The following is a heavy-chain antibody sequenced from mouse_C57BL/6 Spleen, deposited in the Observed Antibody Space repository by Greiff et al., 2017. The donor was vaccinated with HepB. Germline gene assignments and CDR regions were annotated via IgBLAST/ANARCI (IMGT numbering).Heavy chain of an antibody. D-gene: IGHD1-1*01. CDR2: IDPETGGT. J-gene: IGHJ3*01. CDR3: TRSDYYGCHSPD. V-gene: IGHV1-15*01. CDR1: GYTFTDYE. Sequence: VQLQQSGAELVRPGASVTLSCKASGYTFTDYEMHWVKQTPVHGLEWIGAIDPETGGTAYNQKFKVKAILTADKSSSTAYMELRSLTSGDSALYYCTRSDYYGCHSPDWGQGTLVTVSA.